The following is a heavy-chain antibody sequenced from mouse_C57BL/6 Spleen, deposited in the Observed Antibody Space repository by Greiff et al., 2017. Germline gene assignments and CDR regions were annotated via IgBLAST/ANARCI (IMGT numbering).Heavy chain of an antibody. J-gene: IGHJ3*01. V-gene: IGHV1-82*01. CDR1: GYAFSSSW. CDR3: ARFYDYDGDDGFAY. D-gene: IGHD2-4*01. CDR2: IYPGDGDT. Sequence: QVQLKQSGPELVKPGASAKISCKASGYAFSSSWMNWVKQRPGKGLEWIGRIYPGDGDTNYNGKFKGKATLTADKSSSTAYLQRSSLTSEDSAVYFCARFYDYDGDDGFAYWGQGTLVTVSA.